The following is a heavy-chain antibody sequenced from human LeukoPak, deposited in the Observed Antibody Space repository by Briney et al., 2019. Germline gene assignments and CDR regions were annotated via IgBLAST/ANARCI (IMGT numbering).Heavy chain of an antibody. CDR2: IYYSGST. CDR1: GGSVSSGSYY. J-gene: IGHJ6*04. V-gene: IGHV4-61*01. D-gene: IGHD3-10*01. Sequence: SETLSLTCTVSGGSVSSGSYYWSWIRQPPGKGLEWIGYIYYSGSTNYNPSPKSRATISVDTSKNQFSLKLSSVTAADTAVYYCARDPYYGSGSYYGPYYYYGMDVWGKGTTVTVSS. CDR3: ARDPYYGSGSYYGPYYYYGMDV.